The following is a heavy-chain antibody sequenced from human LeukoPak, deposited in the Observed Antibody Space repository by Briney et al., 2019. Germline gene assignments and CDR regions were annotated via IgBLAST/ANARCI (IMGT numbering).Heavy chain of an antibody. CDR1: GYSFSNDW. CDR3: ARRGCNGGSCYGY. Sequence: GESLKISCKGAGYSFSNDWFGWVRQMPGKGLEWMGMIYPGDSDTRYSPSFQGQVTISADKSTSTAYLQWSSLEASDTAMYYCARRGCNGGSCYGYWGQGTLVTVSS. D-gene: IGHD2-15*01. CDR2: IYPGDSDT. J-gene: IGHJ4*02. V-gene: IGHV5-51*01.